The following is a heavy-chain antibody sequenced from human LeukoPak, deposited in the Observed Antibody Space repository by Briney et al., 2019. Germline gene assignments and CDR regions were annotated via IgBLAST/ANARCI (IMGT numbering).Heavy chain of an antibody. V-gene: IGHV3-74*01. Sequence: GGSLRLSCAASGFTFSRYWMHWVRQAPGKGLVWVSRINSDGSRTNYADSVKGRFTISRDNSKNTLYLQMNSLRAEDTAVYYCARRPVGEAFDIWGQGTMVTVSS. CDR1: GFTFSRYW. CDR3: ARRPVGEAFDI. D-gene: IGHD3-16*01. CDR2: INSDGSRT. J-gene: IGHJ3*02.